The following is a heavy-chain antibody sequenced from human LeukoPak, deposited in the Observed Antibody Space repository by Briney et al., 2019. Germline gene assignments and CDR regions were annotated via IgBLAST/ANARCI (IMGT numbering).Heavy chain of an antibody. Sequence: PGGSLRLSCAASGFTFRSYAMSWVRQAPGKGLEWVSAISGSGGSTYYADSVKGRFTISRDNSKNTLYLQMNSLRAEDTAVYYCAKTPWTGNYYDSSGQFDYWGQGTLVTVSS. CDR3: AKTPWTGNYYDSSGQFDY. V-gene: IGHV3-23*01. CDR2: ISGSGGST. CDR1: GFTFRSYA. J-gene: IGHJ4*02. D-gene: IGHD3-22*01.